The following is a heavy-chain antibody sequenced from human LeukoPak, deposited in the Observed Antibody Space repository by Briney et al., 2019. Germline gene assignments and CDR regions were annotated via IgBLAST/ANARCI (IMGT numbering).Heavy chain of an antibody. J-gene: IGHJ6*03. Sequence: ASVKVSCKASGYTFTSYDINWVRQATGQGLEWMGWMNPNSGNTGYAQKFQGRVTMTRNTSISTAYMGMSSLRSEDTTVYYCARARRRAIDYYYYYYMDVWGKGTTVTVSS. CDR3: ARARRRAIDYYYYYYMDV. D-gene: IGHD3-10*01. CDR1: GYTFTSYD. CDR2: MNPNSGNT. V-gene: IGHV1-8*01.